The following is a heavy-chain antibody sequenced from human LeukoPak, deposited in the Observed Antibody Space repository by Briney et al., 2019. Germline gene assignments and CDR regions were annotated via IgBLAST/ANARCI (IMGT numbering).Heavy chain of an antibody. J-gene: IGHJ4*02. CDR1: GFTFSNAW. V-gene: IGHV3-15*01. CDR2: IKSKTDGGTT. Sequence: GGSLRLSCAASGFTFSNAWMSWVRQAPGKGLEWVGRIKSKTDGGTTDYAAPVKGRFTISRDDSKNTLYLQMNSLKTEDTAVYYCTTDFWASFVVGAENPTTDYWGQGTLVTVSS. D-gene: IGHD2-15*01. CDR3: TTDFWASFVVGAENPTTDY.